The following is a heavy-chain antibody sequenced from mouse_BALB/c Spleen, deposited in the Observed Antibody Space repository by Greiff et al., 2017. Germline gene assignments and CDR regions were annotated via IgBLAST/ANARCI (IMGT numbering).Heavy chain of an antibody. Sequence: QVQLQQSGAELVKPGASVKLSCKASGYTFTSYYMYWVKQRPGQGLEWIGEINPSNGGTNFNEKFKSKATLTVDKSSSTAYMQLSSLTSEDSAVYYCTRGARRHYFDYWGQGTTLTVSS. J-gene: IGHJ2*01. CDR3: TRGARRHYFDY. CDR2: INPSNGGT. V-gene: IGHV1S81*02. CDR1: GYTFTSYY.